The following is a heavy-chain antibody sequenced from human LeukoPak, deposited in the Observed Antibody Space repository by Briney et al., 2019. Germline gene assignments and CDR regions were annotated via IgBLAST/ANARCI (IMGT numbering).Heavy chain of an antibody. J-gene: IGHJ4*02. D-gene: IGHD4-23*01. Sequence: GRSLRLSCAASGFTFSSYGMHWVRQAPGKGLEWVAVISDDGSNKYYGDSVKGRFTISRDNPKNTLYLQMNSLRAEDTAIYYCTKGDGRTFGGKPDYWGQGTLVTVSS. CDR1: GFTFSSYG. CDR2: ISDDGSNK. V-gene: IGHV3-30*18. CDR3: TKGDGRTFGGKPDY.